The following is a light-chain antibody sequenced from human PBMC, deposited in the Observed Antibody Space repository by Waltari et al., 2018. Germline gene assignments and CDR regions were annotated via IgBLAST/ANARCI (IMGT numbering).Light chain of an antibody. CDR2: EVS. CDR3: CSYAGSSTLGV. CDR1: SSDVGSYNL. V-gene: IGLV2-23*02. J-gene: IGLJ2*01. Sequence: QSALTQPASVSGSPGQSITISCTGTSSDVGSYNLVSWYQQHPSKAPKLMIYEVSKRPSGVSNRVSGSKAGNTASLTISGRQAEDEADYYCCSYAGSSTLGVFGGGTKLTVL.